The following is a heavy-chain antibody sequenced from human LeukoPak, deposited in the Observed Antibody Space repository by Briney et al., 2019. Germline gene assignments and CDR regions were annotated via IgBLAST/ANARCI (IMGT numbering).Heavy chain of an antibody. CDR3: ARALGYCSGGSCYFDY. CDR2: IYYSGST. J-gene: IGHJ4*02. CDR1: GGSISSGGYS. V-gene: IGHV4-30-4*07. Sequence: PSQTLSLTCAVSGGSISSGGYSWSWIRQPPGKGLEWIGYIYYSGSTYYNPSLKSRVTISVDTSKNQFSLKLSSVTAADTAVYYCARALGYCSGGSCYFDYWGQGTLVTVSS. D-gene: IGHD2-15*01.